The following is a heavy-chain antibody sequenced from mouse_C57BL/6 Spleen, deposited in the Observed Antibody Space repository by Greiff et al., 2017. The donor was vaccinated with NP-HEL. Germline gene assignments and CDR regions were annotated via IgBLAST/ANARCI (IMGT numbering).Heavy chain of an antibody. CDR2: IYPSDSET. D-gene: IGHD2-4*01. CDR3: ARARAYYDYDYYAMDY. J-gene: IGHJ4*01. V-gene: IGHV1-61*01. Sequence: VQLQQPGAELVRPGSSVKLSCKASGYTFTSYWMDWVKQRPGQGLEWIGNIYPSDSETHYNQKFKDKATLTVDKSSSTAYMQLSSLTSEDSAVYYCARARAYYDYDYYAMDYWGQGTSVTVSS. CDR1: GYTFTSYW.